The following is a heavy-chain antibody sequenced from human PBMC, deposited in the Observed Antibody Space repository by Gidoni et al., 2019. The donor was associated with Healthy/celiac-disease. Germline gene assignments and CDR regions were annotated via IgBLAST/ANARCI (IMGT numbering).Heavy chain of an antibody. CDR3: ARDYDYRFDY. D-gene: IGHD3-16*01. Sequence: QVQLVESGGGVVQPVRSLRLPCAAPGFTFSSYGMHWVRRAPGKGLEWVAGIWYDGGNKYYADSVKSRFTISRDNSKNTMYLQMNSLRAEDTAVYYCARDYDYRFDYWGQGTLVTVSS. CDR2: IWYDGGNK. J-gene: IGHJ4*02. V-gene: IGHV3-33*01. CDR1: GFTFSSYG.